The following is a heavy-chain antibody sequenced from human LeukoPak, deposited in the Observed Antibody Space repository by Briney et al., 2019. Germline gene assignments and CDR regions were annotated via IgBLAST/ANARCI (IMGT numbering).Heavy chain of an antibody. D-gene: IGHD2-15*01. V-gene: IGHV3-9*01. Sequence: PGRSLRLSCAASGFTFDDYAMHWVRQAPGKGLEWVSGISWNSGSIGYADSVKGRFTISRDNAKNSLYLQMNSLRAEDTALYYCANYCSGGSCYHSVAFDIWGQGTMVTVSS. J-gene: IGHJ3*02. CDR1: GFTFDDYA. CDR2: ISWNSGSI. CDR3: ANYCSGGSCYHSVAFDI.